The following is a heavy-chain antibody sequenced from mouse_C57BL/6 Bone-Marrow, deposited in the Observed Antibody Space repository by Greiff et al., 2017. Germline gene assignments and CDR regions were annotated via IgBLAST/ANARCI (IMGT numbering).Heavy chain of an antibody. Sequence: EVNLVESGGDLVKPGGSLKLSCAASGFTFSSYGVSWVRQTPDKRLEWVATISSGGSYTYYPDSVKGRCTISSDNAKNTLYLQMSSLKSEDTAMYYCARTPATDWGQGTTLTVSS. CDR3: ARTPATD. CDR1: GFTFSSYG. D-gene: IGHD1-2*01. CDR2: ISSGGSYT. V-gene: IGHV5-6*01. J-gene: IGHJ2*01.